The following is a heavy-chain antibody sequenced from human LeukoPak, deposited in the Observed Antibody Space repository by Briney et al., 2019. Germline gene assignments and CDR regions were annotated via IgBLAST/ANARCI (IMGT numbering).Heavy chain of an antibody. CDR1: GYTFTSYY. D-gene: IGHD3-22*01. Sequence: GASVKVSCKASGYTFTSYYMHWVRQAPGQGLEWMGWINPNSGGTNYAQKFQGRVTMTRDTSISTAYMELSRLRSDDTAVYYCARLGDSSGYYAFDYWGQGTLVTVSS. CDR2: INPNSGGT. CDR3: ARLGDSSGYYAFDY. J-gene: IGHJ4*02. V-gene: IGHV1-2*02.